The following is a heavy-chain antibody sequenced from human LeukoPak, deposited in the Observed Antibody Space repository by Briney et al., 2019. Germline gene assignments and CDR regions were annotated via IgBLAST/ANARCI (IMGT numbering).Heavy chain of an antibody. CDR1: GYTFTDYG. D-gene: IGHD2-15*01. V-gene: IGHV1-18*01. J-gene: IGHJ4*02. CDR2: ISAYNGNT. CDR3: ARSGCSAGSCYSQTVKFDS. Sequence: ASVKVSCKASGYTFTDYGISWVRQAPGQGLEWMAWISAYNGNTDYAQKFQGRVTVTADTSTSTAYMELRSLRSDDTAVYYCARSGCSAGSCYSQTVKFDSWGQGTLVTVSS.